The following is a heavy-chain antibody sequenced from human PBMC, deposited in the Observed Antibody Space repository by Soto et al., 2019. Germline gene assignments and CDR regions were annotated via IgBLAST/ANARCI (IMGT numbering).Heavy chain of an antibody. CDR1: GGTFSSYA. Sequence: SVKVSCKASGGTFSSYAISWVRQAPGQGLEWMGGIIPIFGTANYAQKFQGRVTITADESTSTAYMELSSLRSEDTAVYYCARYPIAVAGTVSGYFDYWGQGTLVTVSS. D-gene: IGHD6-19*01. J-gene: IGHJ4*02. CDR3: ARYPIAVAGTVSGYFDY. V-gene: IGHV1-69*13. CDR2: IIPIFGTA.